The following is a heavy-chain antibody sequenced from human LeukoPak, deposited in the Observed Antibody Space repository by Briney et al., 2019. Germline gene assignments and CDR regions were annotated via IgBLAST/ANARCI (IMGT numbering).Heavy chain of an antibody. J-gene: IGHJ4*02. V-gene: IGHV3-48*01. CDR2: ISSSSSTI. Sequence: GGSLRLSCAASGFTFSSYWMSWVRQAPGKGLEWVSYISSSSSTIYYADSVKGRFTISRDNAKNSLYLQMNSLRAEDTAVYYCARSITMVRGVIENYFDYWGQGTLVTVSS. D-gene: IGHD3-10*01. CDR1: GFTFSSYW. CDR3: ARSITMVRGVIENYFDY.